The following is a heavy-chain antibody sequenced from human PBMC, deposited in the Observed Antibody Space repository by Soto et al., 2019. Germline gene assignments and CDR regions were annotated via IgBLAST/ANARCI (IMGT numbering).Heavy chain of an antibody. D-gene: IGHD6-13*01. Sequence: QMQLVQSGPEVKKPGTSVKVSCKASGFTFTSSAMQWVRQARGQRLEWIGWIVVGSGNTNYAQKFQERVTITRDMSTSTAYMELSSLISEDTAVYYCAAILYSSIFGDYYFDYWGQGTLGTVSS. CDR1: GFTFTSSA. CDR2: IVVGSGNT. V-gene: IGHV1-58*02. CDR3: AAILYSSIFGDYYFDY. J-gene: IGHJ4*02.